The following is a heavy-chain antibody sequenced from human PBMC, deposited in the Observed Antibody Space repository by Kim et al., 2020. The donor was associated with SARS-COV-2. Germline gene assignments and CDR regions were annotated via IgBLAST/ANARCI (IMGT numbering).Heavy chain of an antibody. CDR3: ARPSGYGSGGSCYRVVDY. Sequence: KSRVTISVDTSKNQFSLKLSAVTAADTAVYYCARPSGYGSGGSCYRVVDYWGQGTLVTVSS. J-gene: IGHJ4*02. V-gene: IGHV4-39*01. D-gene: IGHD2-15*01.